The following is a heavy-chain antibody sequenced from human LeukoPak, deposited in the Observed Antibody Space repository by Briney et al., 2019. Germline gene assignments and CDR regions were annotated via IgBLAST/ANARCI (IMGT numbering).Heavy chain of an antibody. J-gene: IGHJ4*02. Sequence: SETLSLTCTVSGGSISSYYWSWIRQPPGKGLEWIGYIYYSGSTNYNPSLKSRVTISVDTSKNQFSLKLSSVTAADTAVYYCARVRGSYSSSWYYFDYWGQGTLVTASS. CDR1: GGSISSYY. D-gene: IGHD6-13*01. CDR3: ARVRGSYSSSWYYFDY. V-gene: IGHV4-59*08. CDR2: IYYSGST.